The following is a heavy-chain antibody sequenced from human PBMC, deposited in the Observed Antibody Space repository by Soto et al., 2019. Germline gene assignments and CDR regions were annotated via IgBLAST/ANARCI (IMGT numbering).Heavy chain of an antibody. CDR2: IYYSGST. Sequence: PSETLSLTCTVSGGSISSSSYYWSWIRQPPGKGLEWIGYIYYSGSTNYNPSLKSRVTISVDTSKNQFSLKLSSVTAADTAVYYCASSNVRLYGDYVDHFDYWGQGTLVTVSS. CDR1: GGSISSSSYY. J-gene: IGHJ4*02. CDR3: ASSNVRLYGDYVDHFDY. V-gene: IGHV4-61*01. D-gene: IGHD4-17*01.